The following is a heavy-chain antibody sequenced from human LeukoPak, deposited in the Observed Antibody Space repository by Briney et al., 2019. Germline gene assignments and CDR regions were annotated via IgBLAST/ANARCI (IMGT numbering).Heavy chain of an antibody. CDR2: ISTSSSNI. V-gene: IGHV3-48*01. CDR3: AKAYTSSWDYFDY. Sequence: PGGSLRLSCAASGFAVSTSYMSWVRLTPVKGLEWVSDISTSSSNIYYVESVKGRFTISRDNAKNSLYLQMNSLRAEDTALYYCAKAYTSSWDYFDYWGQGTLVTVSA. D-gene: IGHD6-13*01. J-gene: IGHJ4*02. CDR1: GFAVSTSY.